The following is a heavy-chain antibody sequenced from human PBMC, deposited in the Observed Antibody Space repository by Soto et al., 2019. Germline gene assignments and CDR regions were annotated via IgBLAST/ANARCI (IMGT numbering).Heavy chain of an antibody. CDR1: GYTFSSYA. J-gene: IGHJ4*02. V-gene: IGHV1-3*01. D-gene: IGHD7-27*01. Sequence: ASVKVSCKASGYTFSSYAMHWVRQAPGQRLEWMGWINAGYGNTKSSQKFQDRVTISRDTSASTAYMELTSLRSEDTAVYYCARGTGDGTFDFWGQGTLVTVSS. CDR3: ARGTGDGTFDF. CDR2: INAGYGNT.